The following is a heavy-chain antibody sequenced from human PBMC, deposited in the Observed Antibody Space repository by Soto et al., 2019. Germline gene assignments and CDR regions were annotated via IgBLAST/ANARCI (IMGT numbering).Heavy chain of an antibody. CDR1: GFTFSSYG. D-gene: IGHD6-19*01. V-gene: IGHV3-30*18. CDR3: EKVYSSGWLVGESQY. CDR2: ISYDGSNK. J-gene: IGHJ4*02. Sequence: GGSLRLSCAASGFTFSSYGMHWVRQAPGRGLEWVAVISYDGSNKYYADSVKGRFTISRDNSKNTLYLQMNSLRAEDTAVYYCEKVYSSGWLVGESQYWGQGTLVTVSS.